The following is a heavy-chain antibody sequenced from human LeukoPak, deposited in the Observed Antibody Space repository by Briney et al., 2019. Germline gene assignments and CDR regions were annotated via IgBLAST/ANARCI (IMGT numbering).Heavy chain of an antibody. Sequence: SETLSLTCTVSGDSISSSLYYWACIRQPPGKGLEWIVIIYYNGNTYYNPSLESRVTIFVDTSKNQFSLMLRSVPAADTAVYYCARHVSYHLIYESFDPCCQGTLVTVSS. CDR3: ARHVSYHLIYESFDP. CDR2: IYYNGNT. J-gene: IGHJ5*02. CDR1: GDSISSSLYY. D-gene: IGHD2-2*02. V-gene: IGHV4-39*01.